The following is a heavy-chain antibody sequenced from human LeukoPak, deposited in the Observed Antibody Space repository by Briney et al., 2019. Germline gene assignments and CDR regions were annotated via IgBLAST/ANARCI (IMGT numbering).Heavy chain of an antibody. V-gene: IGHV3-49*04. Sequence: PGGSLRLSCTTSGFNFDFYAMTWVRQAPGKGLEWVGSIRNKTYGEATENAASVKGRFTISRDGSKSVAYLQMTSLKTEDTAVYYCARVGGAKEPYYYFMDVWGKGTTVTVSS. CDR3: ARVGGAKEPYYYFMDV. D-gene: IGHD4/OR15-4a*01. J-gene: IGHJ6*03. CDR2: IRNKTYGEAT. CDR1: GFNFDFYA.